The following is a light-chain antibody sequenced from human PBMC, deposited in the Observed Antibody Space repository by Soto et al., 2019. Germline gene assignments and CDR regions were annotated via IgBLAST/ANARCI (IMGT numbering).Light chain of an antibody. CDR2: GAS. Sequence: DIQMTQSPSSLSASVGDRVTITCRANQSINNYLSWYQQKSGKAPDRLIFGASTLASGVPSRFSGSGSGTEFTLTISNLQPDDFGTYYCHQYKSYTPYTIGQGTKVDIK. V-gene: IGKV1-17*02. CDR1: QSINNY. CDR3: HQYKSYTPYT. J-gene: IGKJ2*01.